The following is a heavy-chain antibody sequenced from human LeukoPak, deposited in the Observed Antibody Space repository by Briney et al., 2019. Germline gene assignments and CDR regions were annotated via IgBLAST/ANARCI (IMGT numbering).Heavy chain of an antibody. J-gene: IGHJ6*03. Sequence: GASVKVSCKASRGTFSSYAISWVRQAPGQGLEWMGGIIPIFGTANYAQKFQGRVTITTDESTSTAYMELSSLRSEDTAVYYCALGYCSSTSCPPPYYYMDVWGKGTTVTVSS. CDR3: ALGYCSSTSCPPPYYYMDV. CDR2: IIPIFGTA. D-gene: IGHD2-2*01. CDR1: RGTFSSYA. V-gene: IGHV1-69*05.